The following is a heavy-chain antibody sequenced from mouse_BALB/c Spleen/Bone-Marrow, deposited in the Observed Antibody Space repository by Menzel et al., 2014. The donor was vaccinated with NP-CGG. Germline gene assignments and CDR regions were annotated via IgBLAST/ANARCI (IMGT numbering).Heavy chain of an antibody. V-gene: IGHV4-1*02. J-gene: IGHJ1*01. CDR3: ARLNYYGNLFV. CDR1: GFDFSRNW. Sequence: EVMLVESGGGLVQPGGSLKLSCAASGFDFSRNWMSWVRQAPGKGLEWIGEINPHSSTINYTPSLKDKFIISRDNAKNTLYLQMSKVRSEDTALYYCARLNYYGNLFVWGAGTTVTVSS. CDR2: INPHSSTI. D-gene: IGHD1-1*01.